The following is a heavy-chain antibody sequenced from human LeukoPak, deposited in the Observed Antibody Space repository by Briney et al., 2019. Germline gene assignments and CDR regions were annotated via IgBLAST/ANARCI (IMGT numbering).Heavy chain of an antibody. CDR3: AWDHLDY. Sequence: GRSLRLSCAASGFTFSSYAMHWVRQAPGKGLEWVAVISYDGSNKYYADSVKGRFTISRDNSKNTLYLQMNSLRAEDTAVYYCAWDHLDYWGQGTLVTVSS. V-gene: IGHV3-30-3*01. J-gene: IGHJ4*02. CDR1: GFTFSSYA. CDR2: ISYDGSNK.